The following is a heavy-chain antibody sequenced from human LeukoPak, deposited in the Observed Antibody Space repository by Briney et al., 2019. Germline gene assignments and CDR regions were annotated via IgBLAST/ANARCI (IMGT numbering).Heavy chain of an antibody. Sequence: SQTLSLTCAISGDSVSSNSAAWNWIRQSPSRGLEWLGRTYYRSKWYNDYAVSVKSRITINPDTSKNQFSLQLNSVTPEDTAVYYCARDQGSYGDYTVLYYYYGMDVWGQGTTVTVSS. V-gene: IGHV6-1*01. CDR1: GDSVSSNSAA. D-gene: IGHD4-17*01. J-gene: IGHJ6*02. CDR3: ARDQGSYGDYTVLYYYYGMDV. CDR2: TYYRSKWYN.